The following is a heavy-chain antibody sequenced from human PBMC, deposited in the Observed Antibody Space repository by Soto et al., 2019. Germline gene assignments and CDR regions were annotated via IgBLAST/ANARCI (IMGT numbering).Heavy chain of an antibody. D-gene: IGHD2-8*01. CDR1: GDSVSTNSAT. J-gene: IGHJ5*01. CDR2: TYYRSKWYN. CDR3: ARLIGNSWLDS. Sequence: PSQTLSLTCAISGDSVSTNSATWDWIRHSPSRGLEWLGRTYYRSKWYNDYAVSVKGRITINPDTSNNQLSLQLNSVTPDDTAVYYCARLIGNSWLDSRGQRTLVTVSS. V-gene: IGHV6-1*01.